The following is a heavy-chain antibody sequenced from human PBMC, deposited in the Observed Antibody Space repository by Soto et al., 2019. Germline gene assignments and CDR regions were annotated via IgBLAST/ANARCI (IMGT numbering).Heavy chain of an antibody. CDR1: GFTFSTYT. V-gene: IGHV3-23*01. CDR3: AKARCSTTNCYAPDY. CDR2: ISGSGGSP. J-gene: IGHJ4*02. Sequence: PGGSLRLSCVASGFTFSTYTMSWVRQAPGKGLEWVSVISGSGGSPSYADSVQGRFSISRDNPKNTLYLQMNSLRGEDTAMYYCAKARCSTTNCYAPDYWGQGTLVTVSS. D-gene: IGHD2-2*01.